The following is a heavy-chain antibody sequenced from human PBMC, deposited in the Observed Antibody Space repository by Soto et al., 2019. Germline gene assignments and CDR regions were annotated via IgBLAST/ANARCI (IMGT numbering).Heavy chain of an antibody. CDR1: GFTFSSYA. CDR3: ARDGSGRSWYFDL. CDR2: ISYDGGNY. Sequence: ESGGGVVQPGRSLRLSCAASGFTFSSYAMHWVRRAPGKGLEWVAIISYDGGNYYYADSVEGRFTISRDNSKNTLYLQMNSLRFEDAAVYYCARDGSGRSWYFDLWGRGTLVTVSS. D-gene: IGHD3-10*01. J-gene: IGHJ2*01. V-gene: IGHV3-30-3*01.